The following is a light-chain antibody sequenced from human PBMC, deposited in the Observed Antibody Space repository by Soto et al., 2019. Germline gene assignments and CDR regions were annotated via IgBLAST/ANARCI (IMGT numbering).Light chain of an antibody. CDR3: QHYNSYSEA. CDR1: QTISSW. CDR2: KAS. J-gene: IGKJ1*01. Sequence: DIQMTQSPATLSVSLGDRVTITWRASQTISSWLAWYQQKPGKAPKLLIYKASTLKSGVPSRFSGSGYGTEFNLTISSLQPDDFATYYCQHYNSYSEAFGQGTKVDIK. V-gene: IGKV1-5*03.